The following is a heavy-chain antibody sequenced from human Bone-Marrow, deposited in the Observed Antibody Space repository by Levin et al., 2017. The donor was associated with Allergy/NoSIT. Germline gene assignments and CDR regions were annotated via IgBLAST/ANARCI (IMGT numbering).Heavy chain of an antibody. D-gene: IGHD3-10*01. Sequence: SETLSLTCAVYGGSSSGYYWSWIRQPPGKGLKWIGELDHSGGTHYTPSLKSRVTISLDTSKNQVSLRLTSVTAADTAVYFCARSLTMIQGGEFDTWGQGTLVTVSS. CDR1: GGSSSGYY. J-gene: IGHJ5*02. CDR3: ARSLTMIQGGEFDT. V-gene: IGHV4-34*01. CDR2: LDHSGGT.